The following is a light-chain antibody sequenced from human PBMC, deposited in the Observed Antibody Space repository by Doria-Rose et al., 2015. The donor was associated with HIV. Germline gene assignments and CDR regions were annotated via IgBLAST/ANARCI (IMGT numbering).Light chain of an antibody. CDR1: QTISGW. Sequence: DIQVTQSPSTLSASVGDRVSITCRASQTISGWLAWYQQKPGKAPKLLIYKASTVENGVPSRFSGSGSGTEFTLTISSLQPDDFATYYCQQYNSYSPSTFGQGTKVEIK. V-gene: IGKV1-5*03. CDR3: QQYNSYSPST. J-gene: IGKJ1*01. CDR2: KAS.